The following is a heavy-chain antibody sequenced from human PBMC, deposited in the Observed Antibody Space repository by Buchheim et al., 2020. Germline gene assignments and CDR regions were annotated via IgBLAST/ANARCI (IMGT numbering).Heavy chain of an antibody. V-gene: IGHV3-30*14. Sequence: QVQLVESGGGVVQPGRSLRLSCAASGFTFSSYAMHWVRQAPGKGLEWVAVISYDGSNKYYADSVKGRFTISRANSKTTLYLQMNSLRAEDTAVYYCARDFVVVAAKFDYWGQGTL. CDR3: ARDFVVVAAKFDY. D-gene: IGHD2-15*01. CDR2: ISYDGSNK. J-gene: IGHJ4*02. CDR1: GFTFSSYA.